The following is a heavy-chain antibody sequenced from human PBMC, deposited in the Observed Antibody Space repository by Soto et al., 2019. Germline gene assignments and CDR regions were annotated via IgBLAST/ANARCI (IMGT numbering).Heavy chain of an antibody. Sequence: XETLSLTCTVSGFSISSYYWSWIRQPPGKGLEWIGYIYYSGSTNYNPSLKSRVTISVDTSKNQFSLKLSSVTAADTAVYYCARVREGQMATLYYFDYWGQGTLVTVSS. V-gene: IGHV4-59*01. CDR2: IYYSGST. CDR1: GFSISSYY. D-gene: IGHD5-12*01. J-gene: IGHJ4*02. CDR3: ARVREGQMATLYYFDY.